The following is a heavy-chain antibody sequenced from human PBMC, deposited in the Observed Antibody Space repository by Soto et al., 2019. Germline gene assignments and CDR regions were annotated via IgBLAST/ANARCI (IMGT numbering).Heavy chain of an antibody. J-gene: IGHJ6*02. D-gene: IGHD2-2*01. CDR3: ARHDCSSSSCYYYYYDGMDV. V-gene: IGHV1-69*12. CDR1: GGTFSSYA. Sequence: QVQLVQSGAEVKKPGSSVKVSCKASGGTFSSYAISWVRQAPGQGLEWMGGIIPIFGTVNYAQKFQGRVTITADESTSTACMELSRRRSEDTAVYYCARHDCSSSSCYYYYYDGMDVWGQGTTVTVSS. CDR2: IIPIFGTV.